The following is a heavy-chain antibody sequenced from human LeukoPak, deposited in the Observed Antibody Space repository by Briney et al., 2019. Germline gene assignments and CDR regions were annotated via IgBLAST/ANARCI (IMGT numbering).Heavy chain of an antibody. Sequence: GGSLRLSCAASGFTFSSYWMSWVSQAPGKGLEWVANIKQDGSEKYYVDSVKGRFTISRDNAKNSLYLQMNSLRAEDTAVYYCASSYYYDSSGYTDWGQGTLVTVSS. D-gene: IGHD3-22*01. CDR3: ASSYYYDSSGYTD. CDR1: GFTFSSYW. CDR2: IKQDGSEK. V-gene: IGHV3-7*01. J-gene: IGHJ4*02.